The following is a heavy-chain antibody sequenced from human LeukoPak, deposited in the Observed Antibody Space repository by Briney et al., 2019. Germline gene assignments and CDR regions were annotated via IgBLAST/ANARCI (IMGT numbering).Heavy chain of an antibody. CDR3: AKDQSSWYGKWFDP. Sequence: PGRSLRLSCAASGFTFSSYAMSWVRQAPGKGLEWVSAISGSGGSTYYADSVKGRFTISRDNSKNMLYLQMNSLRAEDTAVYYCAKDQSSWYGKWFDPWGQGTLVTVSS. CDR1: GFTFSSYA. J-gene: IGHJ5*02. D-gene: IGHD6-13*01. V-gene: IGHV3-23*01. CDR2: ISGSGGST.